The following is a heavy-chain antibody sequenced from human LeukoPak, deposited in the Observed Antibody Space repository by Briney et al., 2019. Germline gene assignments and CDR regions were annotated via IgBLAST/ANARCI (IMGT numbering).Heavy chain of an antibody. CDR3: ARFAGGNAFDI. Sequence: TGGSLRLSCAASEFTFSCYSMSWVRQAPGKGLEWVAVISYDASKRYYADSVKGRFTISRDESRNTLFLQMNGLRADDTAVYFCARFAGGNAFDIWGQGTLVTVSS. CDR2: ISYDASKR. V-gene: IGHV3-30*03. J-gene: IGHJ3*02. CDR1: EFTFSCYS. D-gene: IGHD3-16*01.